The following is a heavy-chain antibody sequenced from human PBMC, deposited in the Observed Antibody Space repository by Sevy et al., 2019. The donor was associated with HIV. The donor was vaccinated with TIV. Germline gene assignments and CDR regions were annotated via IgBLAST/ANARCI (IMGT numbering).Heavy chain of an antibody. D-gene: IGHD6-6*01. V-gene: IGHV1-2*02. Sequence: ASVKVSCKASGYTFTASYMHWVRQAPGQGLEWMGWINLNSGGTDYAQKFQGRVTMTRDTSISTTYMELTRLTSDDTAVYYCARDPDEYSSSLNGMDVWGQGPRSPSP. J-gene: IGHJ6*02. CDR1: GYTFTASY. CDR2: INLNSGGT. CDR3: ARDPDEYSSSLNGMDV.